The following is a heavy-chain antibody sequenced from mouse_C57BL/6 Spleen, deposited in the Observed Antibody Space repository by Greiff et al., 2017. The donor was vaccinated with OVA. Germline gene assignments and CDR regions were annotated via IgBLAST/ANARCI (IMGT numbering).Heavy chain of an antibody. CDR2: ISYSGST. CDR3: ARGNSWYFDV. J-gene: IGHJ1*03. V-gene: IGHV3-1*01. D-gene: IGHD2-1*01. CDR1: GYSITSGYD. Sequence: VQLKESGPGMVKPSQSLSLTCTVTGYSITSGYDWHWIRHFPGNKLEWMGYISYSGSTNYNPSLKSRISITHDTSKNHFFLKLNSVTTEDTATYYCARGNSWYFDVWGTGTTVTVSS.